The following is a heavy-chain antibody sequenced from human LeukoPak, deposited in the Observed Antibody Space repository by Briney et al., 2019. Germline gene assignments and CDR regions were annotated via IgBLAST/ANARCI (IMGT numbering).Heavy chain of an antibody. J-gene: IGHJ4*02. CDR2: VKSKTDGGTT. Sequence: GGSLRLSCAASGFTFSDAWLTWVRQAPGKGLEWVGRVKSKTDGGTTDYAAPFKGRFFISRDDSKDTLYLQMNSLKIEDTAVYYCTTDRFDYWGQGTLVTVSS. CDR1: GFTFSDAW. V-gene: IGHV3-15*01. CDR3: TTDRFDY.